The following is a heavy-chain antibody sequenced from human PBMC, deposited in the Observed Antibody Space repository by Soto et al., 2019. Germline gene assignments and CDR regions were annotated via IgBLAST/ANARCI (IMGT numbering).Heavy chain of an antibody. V-gene: IGHV4-34*01. Sequence: SETLSLTCAVYGGSFSGYYWTRIRQPPGTGLEWIGEINHSGSTNYNPSLKSRVTISVDTSKNQFSLKLTSVTAADTAVYYCAREKITGLFDYWGQGTLVTVSS. CDR2: INHSGST. CDR3: AREKITGLFDY. J-gene: IGHJ4*02. D-gene: IGHD2-8*02. CDR1: GGSFSGYY.